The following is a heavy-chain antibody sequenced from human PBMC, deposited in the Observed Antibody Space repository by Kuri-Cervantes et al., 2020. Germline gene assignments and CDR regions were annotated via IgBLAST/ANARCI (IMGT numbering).Heavy chain of an antibody. V-gene: IGHV3-30*03. Sequence: GGSLRLSCAASGFTFSSYGMHGVRQAPGKGVEWVAVISYDGSNKDYADSVKGRFTISRDNSKNTLYLQMNSLRAEDTAVYYCARDLGATMRVMGYWGQGTLVTVSS. J-gene: IGHJ4*02. D-gene: IGHD1-26*01. CDR1: GFTFSSYG. CDR3: ARDLGATMRVMGY. CDR2: ISYDGSNK.